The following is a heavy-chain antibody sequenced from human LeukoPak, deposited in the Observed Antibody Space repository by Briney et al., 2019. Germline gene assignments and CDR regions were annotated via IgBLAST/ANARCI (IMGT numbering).Heavy chain of an antibody. Sequence: PSETLSLTCTVSGYSISSGYYWGWIRQPPGKGLEWIGSIYYSGSTYYNPSLKSRVTISVDTSKNQFSLKLSSVTAADTAMYYCARDLSSAWFYYWGQGTLVTVSS. V-gene: IGHV4-38-2*02. J-gene: IGHJ4*02. D-gene: IGHD6-13*01. CDR2: IYYSGST. CDR3: ARDLSSAWFYY. CDR1: GYSISSGYY.